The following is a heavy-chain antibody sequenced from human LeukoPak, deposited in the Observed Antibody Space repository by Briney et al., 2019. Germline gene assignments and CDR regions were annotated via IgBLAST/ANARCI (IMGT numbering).Heavy chain of an antibody. CDR2: IYYSGST. CDR1: GGSISSYY. V-gene: IGHV4-59*01. Sequence: SETLSPTCTVSGGSISSYYWSWIRQPPGKGLEWIGYIYYSGSTNYNPSLKSRVTISVDTSKNQFSLKLSSVTAADTAVYYCARDLVVPAARAVSFSDYYMDVWGKGTTVTVSS. D-gene: IGHD2-2*01. CDR3: ARDLVVPAARAVSFSDYYMDV. J-gene: IGHJ6*03.